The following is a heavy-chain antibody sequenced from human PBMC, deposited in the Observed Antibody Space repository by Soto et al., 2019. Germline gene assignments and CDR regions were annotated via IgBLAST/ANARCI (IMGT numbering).Heavy chain of an antibody. CDR3: ARDQVTIFGVVTDEGFDI. V-gene: IGHV3-33*01. Sequence: GGSLRLSCAASGFTFSSYGMHWVLQAPGKGLEWVAVIWYDGSNKYYADSVKGRFTISRDNSKNTLYLQMNSLRAEDTAVYYCARDQVTIFGVVTDEGFDIGGQGTMVTGSS. D-gene: IGHD3-3*01. J-gene: IGHJ3*02. CDR2: IWYDGSNK. CDR1: GFTFSSYG.